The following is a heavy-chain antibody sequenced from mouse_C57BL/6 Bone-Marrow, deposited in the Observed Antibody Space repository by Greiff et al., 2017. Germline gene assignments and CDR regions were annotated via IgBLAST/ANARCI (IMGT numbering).Heavy chain of an antibody. CDR1: GYTFTSYG. D-gene: IGHD1-1*01. CDR3: ARGHYGSSPVAY. V-gene: IGHV1-81*01. J-gene: IGHJ3*01. CDR2: IYPRSGNT. Sequence: LQESGAELARPGASVKLSCKASGYTFTSYGISWVKQRTGQGLEWIGEIYPRSGNTYYNEKFKGKATLTADKSSSTAYMELRSLTSEDSAVWFCARGHYGSSPVAYWGQGTLVTVSA.